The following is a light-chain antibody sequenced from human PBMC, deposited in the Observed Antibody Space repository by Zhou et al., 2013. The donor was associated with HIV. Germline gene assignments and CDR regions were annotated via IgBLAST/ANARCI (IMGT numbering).Light chain of an antibody. CDR1: QSISSY. CDR2: GAS. J-gene: IGKJ1*01. V-gene: IGKV3-20*01. Sequence: EIVLTQSPVTLSLSPGERATLSCRASQSISSYLAWYQQKPGQAPRLLIYGASRRATGIPDRFSGSGSGTDFTLTISRLEPEDFAVYYCHQYGTSPWTFGQGTKVEIK. CDR3: HQYGTSPWT.